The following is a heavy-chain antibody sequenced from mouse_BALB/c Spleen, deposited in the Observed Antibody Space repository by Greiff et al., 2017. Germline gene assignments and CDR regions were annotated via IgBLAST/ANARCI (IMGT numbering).Heavy chain of an antibody. CDR2: ISSGGSYT. Sequence: EVKLMESGGGLVKPGGSLKLSCAASGFTFSSYAMSWVRQTPEKRLEWVATISSGGSYTYYPDSVKGRFTISRDNAKNTLYLQMSSLRSEDTAMYYCARRTTEYFDYWGQGTTLTVSS. V-gene: IGHV5-9-3*01. CDR3: ARRTTEYFDY. J-gene: IGHJ2*01. D-gene: IGHD1-1*01. CDR1: GFTFSSYA.